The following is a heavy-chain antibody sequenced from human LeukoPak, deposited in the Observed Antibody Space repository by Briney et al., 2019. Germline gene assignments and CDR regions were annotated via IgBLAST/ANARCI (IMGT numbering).Heavy chain of an antibody. CDR1: GFTFSSYW. CDR3: ARVGLYSGSYLERFDAFDI. J-gene: IGHJ3*02. D-gene: IGHD1-26*01. V-gene: IGHV3-7*01. CDR2: IKQDGSEK. Sequence: PGGSLRLSCAASGFTFSSYWMSWVRQAPGKGLEWVANIKQDGSEKYYVDSVKGRFTISRDNAKNSLYLQMNSLRAEDTAVYYCARVGLYSGSYLERFDAFDIWGQGTMVTVSS.